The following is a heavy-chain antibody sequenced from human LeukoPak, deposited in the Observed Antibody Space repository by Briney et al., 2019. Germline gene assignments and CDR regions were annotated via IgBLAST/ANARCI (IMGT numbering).Heavy chain of an antibody. V-gene: IGHV3-49*04. J-gene: IGHJ4*02. CDR3: SRNGLVDFDY. Sequence: GGSLRLSCTTSGFAFDDFAMSWVRPPAGKGLEWVGFIRRRAYGGAAEYAASVKGRFIISRDDPKGIAYLQMNSLKTEDTAVYYCSRNGLVDFDYWGQGSRVIVSP. CDR2: IRRRAYGGAA. CDR1: GFAFDDFA.